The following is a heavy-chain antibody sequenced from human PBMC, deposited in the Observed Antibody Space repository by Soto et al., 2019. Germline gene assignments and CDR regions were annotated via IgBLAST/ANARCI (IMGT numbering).Heavy chain of an antibody. J-gene: IGHJ4*02. CDR2: IYFRGTT. CDR3: ARMNYYDTSGYPFDY. D-gene: IGHD3-22*01. V-gene: IGHV4-59*01. CDR1: GASISGYY. Sequence: SETLSLTCTVSGASISGYYWSWIRQPPGKGLEWIGYIYFRGTTNYNPSLKSRVTMSADTSKNQFSLKLNSVTAADTAVYYCARMNYYDTSGYPFDYWGQGMMVTVSS.